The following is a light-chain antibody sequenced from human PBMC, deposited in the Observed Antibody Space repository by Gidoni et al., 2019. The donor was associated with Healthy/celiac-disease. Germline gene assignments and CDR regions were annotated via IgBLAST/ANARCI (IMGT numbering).Light chain of an antibody. CDR3: QSYDSSLSGNVV. V-gene: IGLV1-40*01. CDR1: SSNIGAGYD. CDR2: GNS. J-gene: IGLJ2*01. Sequence: QSVLTQPPSVSGAPGQRVTIPCTGSSSNIGAGYDVHWYQQLPGTAPKLLIYGNSNRPSGVPDRFSGSKSGTSVSLAITGLQAEDEADYYCQSYDSSLSGNVVFGGGTKLTVL.